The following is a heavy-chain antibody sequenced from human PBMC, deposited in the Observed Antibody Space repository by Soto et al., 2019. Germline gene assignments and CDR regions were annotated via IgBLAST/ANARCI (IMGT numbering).Heavy chain of an antibody. J-gene: IGHJ3*02. CDR2: IYHSGST. V-gene: IGHV4-4*02. CDR3: ARERVEQWLVRGNAFDI. Sequence: SETLSLTCAVSSGSISSSNWWSWVRQPPGKGLEWIGEIYHSGSTNYNPSLKSRVTISVDKSKNQFSLKLSSVTAADTAVYYCARERVEQWLVRGNAFDIWGQGTMVTV. D-gene: IGHD6-19*01. CDR1: SGSISSSNW.